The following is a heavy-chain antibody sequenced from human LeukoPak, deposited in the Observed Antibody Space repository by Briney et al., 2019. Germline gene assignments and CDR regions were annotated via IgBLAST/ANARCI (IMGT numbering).Heavy chain of an antibody. CDR3: ARSSPQEFSEFDY. CDR1: GGTFSCYD. V-gene: IGHV1-69*05. Sequence: SVKVSCKASGGTFSCYDISWVRQAPGQGLEWMGGIIPIFGTANYAQKFQGRVTITTDESTSTAYMELSSLRSEDTAVYYCARSSPQEFSEFDYWGQGTLVTVSS. CDR2: IIPIFGTA. J-gene: IGHJ4*02. D-gene: IGHD3-16*02.